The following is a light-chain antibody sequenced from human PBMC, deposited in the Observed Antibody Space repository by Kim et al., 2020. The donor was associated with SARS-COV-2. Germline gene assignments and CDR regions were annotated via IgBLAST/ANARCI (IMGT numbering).Light chain of an antibody. J-gene: IGKJ2*01. Sequence: WSPGRRATPSCKATPSVGRSYIAGYQQKPGQAPRLLIYGASSSATGIPDRFSGSASGTDFTLTNSSLEPEDFAVYYCQQYGNSLYTFGQGTKLEI. CDR1: PSVGRSY. V-gene: IGKV3-20*01. CDR2: GAS. CDR3: QQYGNSLYT.